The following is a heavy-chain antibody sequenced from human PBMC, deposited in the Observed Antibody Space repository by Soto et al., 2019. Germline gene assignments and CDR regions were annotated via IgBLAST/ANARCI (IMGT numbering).Heavy chain of an antibody. J-gene: IGHJ3*02. CDR2: ISAYNGNT. V-gene: IGHV1-18*01. Sequence: QVQLVQSGAEVKKPGASVKVSCKASGYTFTSYGISWVRQAPGQGLEWMGWISAYNGNTNYAQKLQGRVTMTTDTSTSTAYMELRSLRSDDTAVYYCARGTENYEILTGYYSDAFDIWGQGTMVTVSS. CDR1: GYTFTSYG. D-gene: IGHD3-9*01. CDR3: ARGTENYEILTGYYSDAFDI.